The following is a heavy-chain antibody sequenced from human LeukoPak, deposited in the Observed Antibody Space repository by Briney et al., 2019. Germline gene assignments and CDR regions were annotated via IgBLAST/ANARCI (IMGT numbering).Heavy chain of an antibody. V-gene: IGHV3-21*01. J-gene: IGHJ4*02. Sequence: PGGSLRLSCAASGFTFSSYSMNWVRQAPGKGLEWVSSISGSSSYIYYADSVKGRFTISRDNAKKSLYLQMNGLRVEDTAVYYCARDKGRTVSVGSSGWYLDYFDYWGQGTLVTISS. D-gene: IGHD6-19*01. CDR1: GFTFSSYS. CDR3: ARDKGRTVSVGSSGWYLDYFDY. CDR2: ISGSSSYI.